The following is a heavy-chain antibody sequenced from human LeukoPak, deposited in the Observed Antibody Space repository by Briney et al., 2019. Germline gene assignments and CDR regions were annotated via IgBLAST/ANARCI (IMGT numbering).Heavy chain of an antibody. V-gene: IGHV3-23*01. CDR2: ISGSGGST. J-gene: IGHJ4*02. D-gene: IGHD6-13*01. Sequence: GGSLRLSCAASGFTFSSYAMSWVRQAPGKGLEWVSAISGSGGSTYYADSVKGRFTISRDNSKNTLYLQMNSLRAEDTAVYYCAKDQVGRTAAGTYYFDYWGQGTLVTVSS. CDR3: AKDQVGRTAAGTYYFDY. CDR1: GFTFSSYA.